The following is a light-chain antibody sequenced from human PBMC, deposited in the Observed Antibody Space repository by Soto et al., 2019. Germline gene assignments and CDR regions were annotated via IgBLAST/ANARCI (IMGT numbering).Light chain of an antibody. Sequence: EIVLTQSPDTLXLXXXXXAXXSCXATQNVARSNLAWYQHRPGQSPRLLISGASTRAADTPDRFSGSGSGTDFTLTISRVEPADSAMYYCQQFGSSWWTFGQGTKVDIK. CDR2: GAS. V-gene: IGKV3-20*01. CDR1: QNVARSN. J-gene: IGKJ1*01. CDR3: QQFGSSWWT.